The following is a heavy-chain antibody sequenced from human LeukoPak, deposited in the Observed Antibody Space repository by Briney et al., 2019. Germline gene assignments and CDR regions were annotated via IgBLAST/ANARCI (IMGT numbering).Heavy chain of an antibody. J-gene: IGHJ4*02. CDR1: GFSFGDYT. CDR2: IRTKVYGGTT. V-gene: IGHV3-49*04. D-gene: IGHD5-18*01. CDR3: IRDVPSGGYSHGCFDY. Sequence: AGGSLRLSCTGSGFSFGDYTITWVRQAPGKGLEWLGFIRTKVYGGTTEYAASVKGRFTISRDDFKSIAHLQMNSLKIEDTALYLCIRDVPSGGYSHGCFDYWGQGTLGTVSS.